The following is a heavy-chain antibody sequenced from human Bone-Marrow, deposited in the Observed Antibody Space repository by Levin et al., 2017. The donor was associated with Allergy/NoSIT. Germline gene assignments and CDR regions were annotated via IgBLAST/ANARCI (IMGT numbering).Heavy chain of an antibody. D-gene: IGHD3-10*01. Sequence: GGSLRLSCAASGFTVSTNYMSWVRQAPGKGLEWVSVIYSGGSTYYADSVKGRFTISRDTSKNTLYLQMNSLRAEDTAVYYCARGSRSYYWFDYWGQGTLVTVSS. V-gene: IGHV3-66*02. CDR1: GFTVSTNY. CDR3: ARGSRSYYWFDY. CDR2: IYSGGST. J-gene: IGHJ4*02.